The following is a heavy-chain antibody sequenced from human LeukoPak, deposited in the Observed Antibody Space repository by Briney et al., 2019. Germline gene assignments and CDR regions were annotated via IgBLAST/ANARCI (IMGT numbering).Heavy chain of an antibody. J-gene: IGHJ4*02. Sequence: SGTLSLTCAVSGVSISSSEWWIWVRQPPGQGLEWIGEIHRDGRTRYNPSLKSRVTMSIDYSKNQFSLKVSSVTAADTAIYYCGKTDIYFNPIDYWGPGSLVTVSS. CDR3: GKTDIYFNPIDY. D-gene: IGHD3-9*01. V-gene: IGHV4-4*02. CDR1: GVSISSSEW. CDR2: IHRDGRT.